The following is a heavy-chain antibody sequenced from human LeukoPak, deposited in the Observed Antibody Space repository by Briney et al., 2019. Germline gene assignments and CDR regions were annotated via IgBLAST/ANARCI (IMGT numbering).Heavy chain of an antibody. CDR2: INPSGGST. V-gene: IGHV1-46*01. J-gene: IGHJ4*02. Sequence: ASAKLSCKAFGYSLTNYYVHWVRQAPGQGLEWMGEINPSGGSTSYAQKFQGRITVTRDTYTNTLYMDLSSLRSEDTATYYCARGAPTTRIGAGRFDYWGQGSLLTVAS. CDR1: GYSLTNYY. CDR3: ARGAPTTRIGAGRFDY. D-gene: IGHD5-12*01.